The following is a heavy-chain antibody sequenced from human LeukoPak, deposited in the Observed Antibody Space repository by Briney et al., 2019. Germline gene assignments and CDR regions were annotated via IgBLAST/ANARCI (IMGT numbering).Heavy chain of an antibody. CDR1: GFTFSNYA. CDR2: ISGSSGVT. D-gene: IGHD1-1*01. V-gene: IGHV3-23*01. J-gene: IGHJ6*04. CDR3: AKDLNNNWPGGGMDV. Sequence: GGSLRVSCAASGFTFSNYAMSWVRQAPGKGLEWVSRISGSSGVTNYAHSVKGRFTISRDNSKNTLYLQMNSLRAEDTAVYYCAKDLNNNWPGGGMDVWGKGTTVTVSS.